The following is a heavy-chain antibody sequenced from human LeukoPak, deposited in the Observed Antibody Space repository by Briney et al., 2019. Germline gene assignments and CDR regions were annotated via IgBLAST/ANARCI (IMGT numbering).Heavy chain of an antibody. J-gene: IGHJ4*02. CDR2: MRDTVNT. Sequence: SETLSLTCSVSDVSISSHYWSWLRQPPGKGLEWIAYMRDTVNTKDNPSFKSRLTLSADTSKNQFSLRLSSVTAADSAVYYCATIKRGNIYGYFDFWGQGFLVTVSS. D-gene: IGHD5-18*01. CDR3: ATIKRGNIYGYFDF. CDR1: DVSISSHY. V-gene: IGHV4-59*11.